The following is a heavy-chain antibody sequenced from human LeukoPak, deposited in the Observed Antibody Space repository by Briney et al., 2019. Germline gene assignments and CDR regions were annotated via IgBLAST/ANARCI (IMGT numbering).Heavy chain of an antibody. CDR1: GFTSSCYW. CDR2: VNSDGSST. CDR3: ARVGLWSSGYYYSFDS. D-gene: IGHD3-22*01. Sequence: GGSLRLSCAASGFTSSCYWMHWVRQSPGKGLVWVSRVNSDGSSTGYADSVKGRFTISRDNAKNTLYLQMNSLTADDTAVYYCARVGLWSSGYYYSFDSWGQGTLVTVSS. V-gene: IGHV3-74*01. J-gene: IGHJ4*02.